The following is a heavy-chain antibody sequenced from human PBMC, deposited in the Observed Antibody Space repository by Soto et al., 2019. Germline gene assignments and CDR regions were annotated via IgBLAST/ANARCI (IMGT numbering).Heavy chain of an antibody. J-gene: IGHJ6*03. CDR1: GDSFNDYY. D-gene: IGHD5-12*01. CDR3: ARESGGATATLDYYYFYMDV. Sequence: VQLAQSGAEVKKPGASVKVSCKTSGDSFNDYYIHWVRQAAGQGLEWMGWINPNGGATKYAQKFQGRVTVTRDTSIRTVYMELSSLRSDDTAVYYCARESGGATATLDYYYFYMDVWVKGTTVTVSS. V-gene: IGHV1-2*02. CDR2: INPNGGAT.